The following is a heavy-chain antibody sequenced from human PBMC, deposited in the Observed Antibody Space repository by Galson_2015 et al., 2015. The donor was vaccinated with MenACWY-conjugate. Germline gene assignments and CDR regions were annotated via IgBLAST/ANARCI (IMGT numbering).Heavy chain of an antibody. CDR3: ARLGGNYRTTSHFDS. CDR1: GFTFSTYW. J-gene: IGHJ4*02. CDR2: INSDGRST. V-gene: IGHV3-74*01. D-gene: IGHD1-26*01. Sequence: SLRLSCAASGFTFSTYWMHWVRQAPGKGLVWVSRINSDGRSTSYADSVKGRFTISRDNAKNTLYLQMNSLRAEDTAVYYCARLGGNYRTTSHFDSWGQGTLVTVS.